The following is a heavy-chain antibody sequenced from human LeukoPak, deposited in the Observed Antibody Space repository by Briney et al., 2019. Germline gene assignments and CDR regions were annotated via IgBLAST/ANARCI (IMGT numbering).Heavy chain of an antibody. D-gene: IGHD3-3*01. CDR3: ARDGPTYYDFWSGYLYYYYGMDV. Sequence: GASVKVSCKASGYTFTSYGISWVRQAPGQGLEWMGWISAYNGNTNYAQKLQGRVTMTTDTSTSTAYMELRSLRSDDTAAYYCARDGPTYYDFWSGYLYYYYGMDVWGQGTTVTVSS. CDR2: ISAYNGNT. V-gene: IGHV1-18*01. J-gene: IGHJ6*02. CDR1: GYTFTSYG.